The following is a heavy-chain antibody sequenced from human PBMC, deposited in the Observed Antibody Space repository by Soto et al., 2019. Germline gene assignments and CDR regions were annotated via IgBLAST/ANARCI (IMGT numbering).Heavy chain of an antibody. J-gene: IGHJ5*02. V-gene: IGHV4-31*03. CDR3: AREELGGTDNWFDP. D-gene: IGHD1-26*01. Sequence: QVQLQESGPGLVKPSQTLSLTCTVSGGSISSGGYYWSWIRQHPGKGLEWIGYIYYSGSTYYNPSLKRRGTITVDTSKNQFSLKLSSVTAADTAVYYCAREELGGTDNWFDPWGQGTLVTVSS. CDR2: IYYSGST. CDR1: GGSISSGGYY.